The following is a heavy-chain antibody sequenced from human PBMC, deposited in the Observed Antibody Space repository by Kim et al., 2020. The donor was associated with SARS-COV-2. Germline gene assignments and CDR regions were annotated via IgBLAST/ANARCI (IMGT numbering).Heavy chain of an antibody. CDR3: ARAQSSRELSLDY. D-gene: IGHD1-26*01. Sequence: SETLSLTCTVSGGSISSYYWSWIRQPPGKGLEWIGYIYYSGSTNYNPSLKSRVTISVDTSKNQFSLKLSSVTAADTAVYYCARAQSSRELSLDYWGQGTLVTVSS. CDR2: IYYSGST. CDR1: GGSISSYY. V-gene: IGHV4-59*01. J-gene: IGHJ4*02.